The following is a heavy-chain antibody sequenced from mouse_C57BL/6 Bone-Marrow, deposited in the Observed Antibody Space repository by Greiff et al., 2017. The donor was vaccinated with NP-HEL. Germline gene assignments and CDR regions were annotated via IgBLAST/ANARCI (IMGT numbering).Heavy chain of an antibody. V-gene: IGHV1-62-2*01. Sequence: VKLMESGAELVKPGASVKLSCKASGYTFTEYTIHWVKQRSGQGLEWIGWFYPGSGSIKYNEKFKDKATLTADKSSSTVYMELSRLTSEDSAVYFCARHEGGWLHYYAMDYWGQGTSVTVSS. D-gene: IGHD2-3*01. CDR3: ARHEGGWLHYYAMDY. J-gene: IGHJ4*01. CDR1: GYTFTEYT. CDR2: FYPGSGSI.